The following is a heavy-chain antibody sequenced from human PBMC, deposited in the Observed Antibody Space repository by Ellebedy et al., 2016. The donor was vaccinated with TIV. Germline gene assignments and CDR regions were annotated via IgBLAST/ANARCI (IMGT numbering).Heavy chain of an antibody. V-gene: IGHV4-39*01. D-gene: IGHD1-14*01. Sequence: SDTLSLTXTVPGDSISSSSDYWVWIRQPPGKGLEWIATISNRDRTDYNPSLKSRVFILVDASKNQFFLKLTSVTAADTAVYYCATFNQYYTYLGVWGKGTTVTVSS. CDR2: ISNRDRT. CDR3: ATFNQYYTYLGV. J-gene: IGHJ6*03. CDR1: GDSISSSSDY.